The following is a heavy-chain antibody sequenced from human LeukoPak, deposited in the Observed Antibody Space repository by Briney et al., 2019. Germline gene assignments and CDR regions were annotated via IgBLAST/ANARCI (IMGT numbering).Heavy chain of an antibody. D-gene: IGHD3-10*01. CDR3: ARDQSEYYYNSGSYGWDH. CDR1: GGSFSGYY. V-gene: IGHV4-34*01. Sequence: SETLSLTCAVYGGSFSGYYWSWIRQPPGKGLEWIGEINHSGSTNYNPSLKSRVTISVDTSKNQFSLKLSSVTAADTAVYYCARDQSEYYYNSGSYGWDHWGQGTLVTVSS. CDR2: INHSGST. J-gene: IGHJ4*02.